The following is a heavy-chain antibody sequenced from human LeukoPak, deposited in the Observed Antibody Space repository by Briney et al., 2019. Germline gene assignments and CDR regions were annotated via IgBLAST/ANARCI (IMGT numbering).Heavy chain of an antibody. CDR3: ARDLLYGDYGEVAFDI. D-gene: IGHD4-17*01. V-gene: IGHV1-8*03. CDR1: GYTFTSYD. J-gene: IGHJ3*02. CDR2: MNPNSGNT. Sequence: GASVKVSCKASGYTFTSYDINWVRQATGQGLEWMGWMNPNSGNTGYAQKFQGGVTITRNTSIGTAYMELSSLRSEDTAVYYCARDLLYGDYGEVAFDIWGQGTMVTVSS.